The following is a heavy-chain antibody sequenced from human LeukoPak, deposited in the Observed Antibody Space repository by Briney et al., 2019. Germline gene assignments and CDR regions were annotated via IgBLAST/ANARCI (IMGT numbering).Heavy chain of an antibody. D-gene: IGHD3-16*01. CDR1: GFILSTAW. CDR3: FTGGGYLEN. V-gene: IGHV3-15*01. Sequence: PGGSLRLSCEASGFILSTAWMTWVRQAPGKGLEWVGRIKSKTDGGTTDFAAPVKDRFTILRDDSKNTLYLQMNSLKIEDTGLYRCFTGGGYLENWGQGTLVTVSP. CDR2: IKSKTDGGTT. J-gene: IGHJ4*02.